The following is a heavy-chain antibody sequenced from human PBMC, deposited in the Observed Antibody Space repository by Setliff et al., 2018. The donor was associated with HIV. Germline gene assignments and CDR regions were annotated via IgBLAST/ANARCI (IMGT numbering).Heavy chain of an antibody. J-gene: IGHJ6*02. V-gene: IGHV1-69*13. D-gene: IGHD2-21*02. CDR1: GGSLRSLS. CDR2: TIPKFGTS. CDR3: ANLRGEEAGNFYYFYFGLDV. Sequence: SVKVSCKASGGSLRSLSINWVRQAPGQGLEWMAGTIPKFGTSNYAHKFQGRMTITADESTSTAYMELTGLRSEDTAVYYCANLRGEEAGNFYYFYFGLDVWGHGTTVTVSS.